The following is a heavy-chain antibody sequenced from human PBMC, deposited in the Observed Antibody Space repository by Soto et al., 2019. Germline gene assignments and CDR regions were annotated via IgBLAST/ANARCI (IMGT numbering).Heavy chain of an antibody. CDR3: ARGRYSYLES. CDR1: GGSVSSGSYY. CDR2: IYYSGST. D-gene: IGHD5-18*01. J-gene: IGHJ5*01. Sequence: QVQLQESGPGLVKPSETLSLTCTVSGGSVSSGSYYWSWIRQPPGKGLEWIGYIYYSGSTNYNPSLKSRVTISVDTSKNQFSLKLSSVTAADTAVYYCARGRYSYLESWGQETLVTVSS. V-gene: IGHV4-61*01.